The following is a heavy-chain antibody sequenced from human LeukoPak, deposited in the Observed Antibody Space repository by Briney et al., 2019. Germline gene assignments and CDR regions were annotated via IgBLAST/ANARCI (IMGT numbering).Heavy chain of an antibody. CDR3: ARYCSGGSCYRKSHLDY. Sequence: GSLRLSCAASGFTFSSYGMHWVRQAPGKGLEWVAVISYDGSNKYYADSVKGRFTISRDNSKNTLYLQMNSLRAEDTAVYYCARYCSGGSCYRKSHLDYWGQGTLVTVSS. V-gene: IGHV3-30*03. CDR2: ISYDGSNK. CDR1: GFTFSSYG. J-gene: IGHJ4*02. D-gene: IGHD2-15*01.